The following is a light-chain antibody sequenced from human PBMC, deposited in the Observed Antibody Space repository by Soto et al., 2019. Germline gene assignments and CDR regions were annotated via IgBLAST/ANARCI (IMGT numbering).Light chain of an antibody. J-gene: IGKJ2*01. Sequence: DIQMTQSPSSLSASVGDRVTITCRASQGISTYLVWYQQRQGRAPKLLIYDASGLVSGVPSRFSGSGSGTDFTLTISSLQPEDFATYYCQQSYRTPYTFGQGTKLETK. V-gene: IGKV1-39*01. CDR2: DAS. CDR3: QQSYRTPYT. CDR1: QGISTY.